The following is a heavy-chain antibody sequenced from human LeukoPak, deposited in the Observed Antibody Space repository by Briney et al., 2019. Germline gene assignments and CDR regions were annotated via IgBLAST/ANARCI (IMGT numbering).Heavy chain of an antibody. CDR1: GFTFSSYA. CDR2: IRGRGGST. Sequence: NPGGSLRLSCAASGFTFSSYAMSSVRQAPGNWLEWVSSIRGRGGSTYYADSVKGRFTISRDNSKSTLYLKMNSLRAEDTAVYYCAKAITIFGVTFDAFDIWGQGTMVTVSS. J-gene: IGHJ3*02. V-gene: IGHV3-23*01. CDR3: AKAITIFGVTFDAFDI. D-gene: IGHD3-3*01.